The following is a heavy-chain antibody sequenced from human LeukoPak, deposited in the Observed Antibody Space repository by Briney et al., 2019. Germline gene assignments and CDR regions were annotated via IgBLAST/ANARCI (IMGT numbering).Heavy chain of an antibody. J-gene: IGHJ4*02. Sequence: SETLSLTCTVSGGSISSCYWSWIRQPPGKGLEWIGEINHSGSTNYNPSLKSRVTISVDTSKNQFSLKLSSVTAADTAVYYCARGLYDILTGYYDYWGQGTLVTVSS. V-gene: IGHV4-34*01. D-gene: IGHD3-9*01. CDR3: ARGLYDILTGYYDY. CDR2: INHSGST. CDR1: GGSISSCY.